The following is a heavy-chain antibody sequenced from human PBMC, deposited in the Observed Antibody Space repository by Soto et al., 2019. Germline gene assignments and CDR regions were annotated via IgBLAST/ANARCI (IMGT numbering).Heavy chain of an antibody. CDR2: INYSGST. J-gene: IGHJ3*02. Sequence: QVQLQESGPGLVKPSETLSLTCTVSGGSITTYYWSWIRQPPGKGLEWIGYINYSGSTNNNQTLKSRVTISVDTSKNQFALKLSSVTAADTAFYYCARGGRSRVDDAFDIWGQGTMVTISS. CDR3: ARGGRSRVDDAFDI. D-gene: IGHD3-10*01. V-gene: IGHV4-59*01. CDR1: GGSITTYY.